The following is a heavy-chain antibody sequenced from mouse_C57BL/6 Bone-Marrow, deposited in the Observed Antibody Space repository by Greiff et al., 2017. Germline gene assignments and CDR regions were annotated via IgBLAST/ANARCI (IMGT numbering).Heavy chain of an antibody. CDR2: INPSNGGT. D-gene: IGHD2-1*01. Sequence: QVQLQQPGTELVKPGASVKLSCKASGYTFTSYWMHWVKQRPGQGLEWIGNINPSNGGTNYNEKFKSKATLTVDKSSSTAYMQLSSLTSEDSAVYYCARPYYGNYGVFYAMDYWGQGTSVTVSS. V-gene: IGHV1-53*01. CDR3: ARPYYGNYGVFYAMDY. J-gene: IGHJ4*01. CDR1: GYTFTSYW.